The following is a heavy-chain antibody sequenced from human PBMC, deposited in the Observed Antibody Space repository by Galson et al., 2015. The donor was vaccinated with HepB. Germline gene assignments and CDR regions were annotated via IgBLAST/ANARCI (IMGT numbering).Heavy chain of an antibody. V-gene: IGHV3-33*01. Sequence: SLRLSCAASGFTFSSYGMRWVRQAPGKGLEWVAVIWYDGSNKYYADSVKGRFTISRDNSKNTLYLQMNSLRAEDTAVYYCARDMNYDSRLFDYWGQGTLVTVSS. J-gene: IGHJ4*02. D-gene: IGHD3-22*01. CDR3: ARDMNYDSRLFDY. CDR2: IWYDGSNK. CDR1: GFTFSSYG.